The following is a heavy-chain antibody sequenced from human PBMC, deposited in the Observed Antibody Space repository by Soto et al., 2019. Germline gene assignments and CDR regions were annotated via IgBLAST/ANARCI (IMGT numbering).Heavy chain of an antibody. CDR3: ARGSVVGFDP. J-gene: IGHJ5*02. CDR1: GYTFTSYA. V-gene: IGHV1-3*01. D-gene: IGHD2-15*01. Sequence: QVQLVQSGAEVKKPGASVKVSCKASGYTFTSYAMHWVRQAPGQRIEWMGWINAGNGNTKYSQKFQGRVTITRDTSASTAYMELSSLRSDDTAVYYCARGSVVGFDPWGQRTLVTVSS. CDR2: INAGNGNT.